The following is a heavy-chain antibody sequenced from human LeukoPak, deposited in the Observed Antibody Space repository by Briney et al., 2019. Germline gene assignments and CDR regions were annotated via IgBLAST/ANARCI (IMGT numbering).Heavy chain of an antibody. CDR1: GFTFSSYE. D-gene: IGHD5-24*01. V-gene: IGHV3-48*03. CDR3: ARVRDGSQDY. CDR2: ISSGGSTI. J-gene: IGHJ4*02. Sequence: PGGSLRLSCAASGFTFSSYEMNWVRQAPGKGLEWVSYISSGGSTIYYAYSVKGRFTISRDNGKNSLYLQMNSLRAEDTAAYYCARVRDGSQDYWGQGALVTVS.